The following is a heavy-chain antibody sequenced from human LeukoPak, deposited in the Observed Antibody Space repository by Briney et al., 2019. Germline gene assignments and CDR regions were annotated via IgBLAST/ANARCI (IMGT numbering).Heavy chain of an antibody. J-gene: IGHJ3*02. D-gene: IGHD2-21*02. CDR1: GGSISSYY. V-gene: IGHV4-59*01. CDR3: TRWRYCGGDCYPTAFDI. Sequence: PSGTLSLTCTVSGGSISSYYWSWIRQPPGKGLEWIGYIYYTGSTNYNPSLKSRVTISVDTSKNQFSLKLNSVTAADTAVYYCTRWRYCGGDCYPTAFDIWGQGTMVTVAS. CDR2: IYYTGST.